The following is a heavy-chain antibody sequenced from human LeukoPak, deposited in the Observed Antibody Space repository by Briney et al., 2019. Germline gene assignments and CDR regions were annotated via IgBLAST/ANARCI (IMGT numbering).Heavy chain of an antibody. D-gene: IGHD3-16*01. V-gene: IGHV1-69*04. CDR2: IIPILGIA. CDR3: ARGFSPFTPRAFDY. Sequence: ASVKVSCKASGGTFSSYAISWVRQAPGQGLEWMGRIIPILGIANYAQKFQGRVTITADKSTSTAYMELSSLRSEDTAVYYCARGFSPFTPRAFDYWGQGTLVTVSS. J-gene: IGHJ4*02. CDR1: GGTFSSYA.